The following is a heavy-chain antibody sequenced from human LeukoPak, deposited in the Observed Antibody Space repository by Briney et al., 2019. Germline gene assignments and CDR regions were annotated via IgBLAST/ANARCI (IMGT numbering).Heavy chain of an antibody. J-gene: IGHJ4*02. Sequence: GGSLRLSCAVSGFTFSNYVMSWVRQAPGKGLEWVSGISGSGDSTYYADSVKGRFTISRDNSKNTLYLQMNSLRAEDTAVYYCAKAGNRGYSYGYVDCWGQGTLVTVSS. V-gene: IGHV3-23*01. D-gene: IGHD5-18*01. CDR3: AKAGNRGYSYGYVDC. CDR2: ISGSGDST. CDR1: GFTFSNYV.